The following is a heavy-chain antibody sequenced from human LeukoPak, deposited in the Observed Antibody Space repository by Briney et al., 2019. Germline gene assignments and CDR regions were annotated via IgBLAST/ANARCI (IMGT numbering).Heavy chain of an antibody. CDR1: GFTVSSNY. D-gene: IGHD6-19*01. V-gene: IGHV3-66*01. CDR3: ARARWGVAGGNGY. Sequence: PGGSLRLSYAASGFTVSSNYMSWVRQAPGKGLEWVSVIYSGGSTYYADSVKGRFTISRDNSKNTLYPQMNSLRAEDTAVYYCARARWGVAGGNGYWGQGTLVTVSS. CDR2: IYSGGST. J-gene: IGHJ4*02.